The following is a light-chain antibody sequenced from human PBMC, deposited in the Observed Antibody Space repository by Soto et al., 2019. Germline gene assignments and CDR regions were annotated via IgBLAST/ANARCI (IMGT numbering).Light chain of an antibody. Sequence: QSALTQPASVSGSPGQSITISCARTSSNVESYNLVSWYQHPPCKATKLIIYEGSERPSGVSNRFSGAQSGHSASLTISGLQSEDEADYYCSSYAGAVVFVGGTKLTVL. J-gene: IGLJ2*01. V-gene: IGLV2-23*01. CDR3: SSYAGAVV. CDR1: SSNVESYNL. CDR2: EGS.